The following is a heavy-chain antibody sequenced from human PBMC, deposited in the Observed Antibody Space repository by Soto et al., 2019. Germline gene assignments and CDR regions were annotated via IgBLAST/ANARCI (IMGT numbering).Heavy chain of an antibody. D-gene: IGHD6-13*01. Sequence: QVQLVESGGSVVQPGRSLRLSCAASGFTFRNYAIHWVRQAPGKGLEWVAMISYDGSTKYYADSVKGRFIIYRENSENTLYLQMNNLRPDDTAVYYCTRLPADTNFDYWGQGTLVTVSS. CDR1: GFTFRNYA. J-gene: IGHJ4*02. CDR3: TRLPADTNFDY. V-gene: IGHV3-30-3*01. CDR2: ISYDGSTK.